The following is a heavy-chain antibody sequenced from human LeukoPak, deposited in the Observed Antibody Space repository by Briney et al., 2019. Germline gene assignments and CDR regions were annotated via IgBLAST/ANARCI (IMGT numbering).Heavy chain of an antibody. CDR2: IESKTDGGTT. D-gene: IGHD3-10*01. V-gene: IGHV3-15*04. CDR1: GFIFSNYG. Sequence: PGGSLRLSCTTSGFIFSNYGMHWVRQAPGKGLEWVGRIESKTDGGTTDYAAPVKGRFTISRDDSTNTLYLQMNSLKSEDTAVYYCTTYGSGRKFDYWGQGILVTVSS. CDR3: TTYGSGRKFDY. J-gene: IGHJ4*02.